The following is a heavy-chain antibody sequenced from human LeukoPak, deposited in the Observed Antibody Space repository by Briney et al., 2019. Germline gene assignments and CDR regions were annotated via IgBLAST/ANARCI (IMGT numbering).Heavy chain of an antibody. D-gene: IGHD6-19*01. CDR1: GFTVSSNS. J-gene: IGHJ5*02. V-gene: IGHV3-53*01. Sequence: GGSLRLSCTVSGFTVSSNSMSWVRQAPGKGLEWVSFIYSDNTHYSDSVKGRFTISRDNSKNTLYLQMNSLRAEDTAVYYCARALTVAGAYNWFDPWGQGTLVTVSS. CDR2: IYSDNT. CDR3: ARALTVAGAYNWFDP.